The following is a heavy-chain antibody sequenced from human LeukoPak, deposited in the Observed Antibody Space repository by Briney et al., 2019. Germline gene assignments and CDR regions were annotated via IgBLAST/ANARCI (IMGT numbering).Heavy chain of an antibody. Sequence: GGSLRLSCAASGFTFSSYWMSWVRQAPGKGLEWVANIKQDGSEKYYVDSVKGRFTISRDNAKNSLYLQMNSLRAEDTAVYYCARERVVSPTTDAFDIWGQGTMVTVSS. J-gene: IGHJ3*02. CDR1: GFTFSSYW. V-gene: IGHV3-7*01. CDR3: ARERVVSPTTDAFDI. D-gene: IGHD4-23*01. CDR2: IKQDGSEK.